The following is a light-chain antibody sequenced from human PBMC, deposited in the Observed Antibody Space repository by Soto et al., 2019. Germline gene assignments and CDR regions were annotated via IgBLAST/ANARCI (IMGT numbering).Light chain of an antibody. CDR2: DVN. J-gene: IGLJ2*01. Sequence: QSALTQPASVSGSPGQSITISCTGTSSDVGGYNYVSWYQHHPGKAPKLLIYDVNNRPSGVSDRFSGSKSGNKASLTISGLQTEDEADYYCRSYTSIITVVFGGGTKVTVL. CDR3: RSYTSIITVV. CDR1: SSDVGGYNY. V-gene: IGLV2-14*01.